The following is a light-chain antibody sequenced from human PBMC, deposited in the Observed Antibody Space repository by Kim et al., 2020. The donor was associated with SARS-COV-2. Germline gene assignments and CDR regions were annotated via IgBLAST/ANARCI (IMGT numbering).Light chain of an antibody. V-gene: IGLV3-19*01. Sequence: SSELTQDPAVSVALGQTVRITCQGDSLRRYYASWYPQKPEQAPLLVIYGINNLVIYGKNNRPSGIPDRFSGSSSGNTASLTISGAQAEDEADYYCNSRDSSGNPVVFGGGTQLTVL. CDR2: GKN. CDR3: NSRDSSGNPVV. J-gene: IGLJ2*01. CDR1: SLRRYY.